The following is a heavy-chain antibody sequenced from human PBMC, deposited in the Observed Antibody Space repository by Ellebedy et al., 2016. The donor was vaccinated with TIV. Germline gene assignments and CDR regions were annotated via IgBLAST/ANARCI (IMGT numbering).Heavy chain of an antibody. V-gene: IGHV4-59*01. CDR2: IYYSGDT. CDR1: GGSINNFY. Sequence: SETLSLXXTVSGGSINNFYWSWVRQPPGKGLEWIGYIYYSGDTKYNPSLKSRVTMSVDTSKNQFSLKLSSVTAAVTAVYYCARAGPTVTTLDLDSWGQGTLVTVSS. J-gene: IGHJ4*02. D-gene: IGHD4-17*01. CDR3: ARAGPTVTTLDLDS.